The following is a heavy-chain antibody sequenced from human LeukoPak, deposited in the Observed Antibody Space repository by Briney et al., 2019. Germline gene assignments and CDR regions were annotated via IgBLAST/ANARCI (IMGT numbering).Heavy chain of an antibody. J-gene: IGHJ4*02. CDR1: GYTFTSYG. Sequence: GASVKVSCKASGYTFTSYGISWVRQAPGQGLEWMGWISAYNGNTNYAQKLQGRVTMTTDTSTSTAYMELRSLRSDDTAVYYCATHYDFWSGPDLDYWGQGTLVTVSS. V-gene: IGHV1-18*01. CDR3: ATHYDFWSGPDLDY. CDR2: ISAYNGNT. D-gene: IGHD3-3*01.